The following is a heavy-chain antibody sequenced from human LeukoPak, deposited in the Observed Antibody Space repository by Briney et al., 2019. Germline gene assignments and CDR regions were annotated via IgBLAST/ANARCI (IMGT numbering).Heavy chain of an antibody. V-gene: IGHV1-18*01. D-gene: IGHD3-22*01. CDR1: GYTFTSYG. CDR2: ISAYNGNT. CDR3: ARVQNYYDSSGSYYYYYYGMDV. Sequence: GASVKVSYKASGYTFTSYGISWVRQAPGQGLEWMGWISAYNGNTNYVQKLQGRVTMATDTSTSTAYMELRSLRSDDTAVYYCARVQNYYDSSGSYYYYYYGMDVWGQGTTVTVSS. J-gene: IGHJ6*02.